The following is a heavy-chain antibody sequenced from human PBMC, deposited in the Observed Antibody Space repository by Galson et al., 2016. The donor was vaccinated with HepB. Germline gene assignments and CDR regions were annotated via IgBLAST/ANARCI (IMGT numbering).Heavy chain of an antibody. CDR3: AKDIPITVTTFVGFDY. J-gene: IGHJ4*02. D-gene: IGHD4-17*01. CDR1: GFPFSGYS. CDR2: IVGSGGHT. V-gene: IGHV3-23*01. Sequence: SLRLSCAASGFPFSGYSMTWVRQAPGKGLEWVSGIVGSGGHTYYADSVKGRFTISRDNSKNTLYLQMNSLRAEDTAVFYCAKDIPITVTTFVGFDYWGQGTLVTVSS.